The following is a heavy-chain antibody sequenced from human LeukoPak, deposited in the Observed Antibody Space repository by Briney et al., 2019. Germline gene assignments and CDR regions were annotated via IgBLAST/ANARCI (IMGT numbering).Heavy chain of an antibody. CDR3: ARVVNYYGSGNWFDP. Sequence: GASAKVSCKASGYTFTSYGISWVRQAPGQGLEWMGWISAYNGNTNYAQKLQGRVTMTTDTSTSTAYMELRSLRSDDTAVYYCARVVNYYGSGNWFDPWGQGTLVTVSS. CDR2: ISAYNGNT. CDR1: GYTFTSYG. D-gene: IGHD3-10*01. V-gene: IGHV1-18*01. J-gene: IGHJ5*02.